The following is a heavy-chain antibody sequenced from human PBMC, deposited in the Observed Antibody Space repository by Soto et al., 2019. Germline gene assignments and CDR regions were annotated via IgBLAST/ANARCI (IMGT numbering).Heavy chain of an antibody. CDR1: RFSFCSYA. CDR2: ISSNGGST. V-gene: IGHV3-64D*06. J-gene: IGHJ3*02. CDR3: VKYYYDSSGYYGRNAYDI. Sequence: GGCPRLSCSASRFSFCSYAMHWFRQAPGKGLEYVSTISSNGGSTYYADSVKGRFTISRDNSKSMLYLQMSSLRAEDTAVYYCVKYYYDSSGYYGRNAYDIWGQGTMVTVSS. D-gene: IGHD3-22*01.